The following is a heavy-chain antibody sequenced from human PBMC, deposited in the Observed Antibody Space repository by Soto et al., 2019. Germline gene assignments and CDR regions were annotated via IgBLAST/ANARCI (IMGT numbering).Heavy chain of an antibody. CDR2: ISSSGGGT. J-gene: IGHJ4*02. Sequence: GGSLRLSCAASGFTFSSYSMNWVRQAPGKGLEWVSGISSSGGGTYYADSVKGRVTISRDNSKNTLHLQMNSLRAEDTAVYYCAQLPHSKYPATVYRGQGTLVTVSS. V-gene: IGHV3-23*01. CDR3: AQLPHSKYPATVY. D-gene: IGHD2-2*01. CDR1: GFTFSSYS.